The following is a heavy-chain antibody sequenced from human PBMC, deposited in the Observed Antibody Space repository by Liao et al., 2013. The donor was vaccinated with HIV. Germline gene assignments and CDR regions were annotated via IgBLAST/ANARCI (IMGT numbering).Heavy chain of an antibody. Sequence: QLQLRESGPGLVKPSETLSLTCTVSGVSINTYYWSWIRQPAGQGLEWIGHFFPGGRSIYNPSLKSRVTMSVDTSKNQFSLRLNSVTAADTAVYFCARADWGDVDLMDFSIDHWGKGTLVTVSS. CDR2: FFPGGRS. D-gene: IGHD7-27*01. CDR3: ARADWGDVDLMDFSIDH. V-gene: IGHV4-4*07. J-gene: IGHJ4*02. CDR1: GVSINTYY.